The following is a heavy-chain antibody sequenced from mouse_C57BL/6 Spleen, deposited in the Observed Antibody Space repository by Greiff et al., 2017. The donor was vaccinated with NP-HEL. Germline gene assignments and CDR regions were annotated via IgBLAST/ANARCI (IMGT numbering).Heavy chain of an antibody. Sequence: VQLKQSGAELVRPGASVKLSCTASGFNIKDYYMHWVKQRPEQGLEWIGRIDPEDGDTEYAPKFQGKATMTADTSSNTAYLQLSSLTSEDTAVYYCTRYYGSSPPLDYWGQGTTLTVSS. CDR1: GFNIKDYY. V-gene: IGHV14-1*01. D-gene: IGHD1-1*01. J-gene: IGHJ2*01. CDR3: TRYYGSSPPLDY. CDR2: IDPEDGDT.